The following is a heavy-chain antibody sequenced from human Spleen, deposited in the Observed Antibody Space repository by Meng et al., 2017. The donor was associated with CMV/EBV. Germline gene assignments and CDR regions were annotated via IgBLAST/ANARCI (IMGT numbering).Heavy chain of an antibody. CDR1: GFTFDDYG. V-gene: IGHV3-43*02. J-gene: IGHJ4*02. Sequence: GESLKISCAASGFTFDDYGMTWVRQAPGRGLEWVCIISWNGGIIAYADSVKGRFTISRDNSKNSLYLQMNSLRTEDTALYYCAKDGRGSSGAYYFDYWGQGTLVTVSS. CDR3: AKDGRGSSGAYYFDY. D-gene: IGHD6-6*01. CDR2: ISWNGGII.